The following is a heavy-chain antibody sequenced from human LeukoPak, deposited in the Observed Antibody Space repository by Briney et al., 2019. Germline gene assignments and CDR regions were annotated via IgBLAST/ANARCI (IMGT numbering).Heavy chain of an antibody. CDR1: GGTFSSYA. CDR2: IIPIFGTA. CDR3: ASLPADLYNWFDP. Sequence: GASVKVSCKASGGTFSSYAISWVRQAPGQGLEWMGGIIPIFGTANYAQKFQGRVTITADESTSTAYMELSSLRSEDTAVYYSASLPADLYNWFDPWGQGTLVTVSS. J-gene: IGHJ5*02. D-gene: IGHD2/OR15-2a*01. V-gene: IGHV1-69*13.